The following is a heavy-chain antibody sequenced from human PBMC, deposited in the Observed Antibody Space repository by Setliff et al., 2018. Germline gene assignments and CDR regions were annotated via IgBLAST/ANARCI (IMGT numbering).Heavy chain of an antibody. D-gene: IGHD3-22*01. J-gene: IGHJ3*02. V-gene: IGHV1-18*01. CDR1: GYILNSYG. Sequence: ASVKVSCKASGYILNSYGISWVRQAPGQGLEWMGWISSYNDITNYAQRFQGRVTLTTDKSSGTAFLQWSSLKASDTAIYYCARHKGYYDSSGYYYPNAFDIWGQGTMVTVSS. CDR2: ISSYNDIT. CDR3: ARHKGYYDSSGYYYPNAFDI.